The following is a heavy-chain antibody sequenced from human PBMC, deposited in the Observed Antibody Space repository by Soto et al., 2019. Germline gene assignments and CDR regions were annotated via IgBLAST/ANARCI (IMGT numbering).Heavy chain of an antibody. CDR3: ARNRTF. CDR2: IKQDGSEK. J-gene: IGHJ4*02. CDR1: EFTFVGYW. V-gene: IGHV3-7*03. Sequence: GVPLRLCCAASEFTFVGYWMSCVRQAPGKGLEWVANIKQDGSEKYYVDSVKGRFTISRDNAKNSLYLQMNSLRAEDTAVYYCARNRTFRGQGTPVTVSS.